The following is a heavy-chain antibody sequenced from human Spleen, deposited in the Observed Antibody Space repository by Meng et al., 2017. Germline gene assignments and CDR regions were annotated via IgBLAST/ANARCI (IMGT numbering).Heavy chain of an antibody. J-gene: IGHJ4*02. Sequence: QWDLRQGAARCLMSWATLSLCCAVYGGSVSYHYWGLIPQPPRKGLEWVEKINRSGSTTYHASLKSRVTISVNTSKNQFSLKLSSVTAADTAVYCCASQSLQPFTIFWGQGTLVTVSS. V-gene: IGHV4-34*01. CDR3: ASQSLQPFTIF. CDR2: INRSGST. CDR1: GGSVSYHY. D-gene: IGHD3-3*01.